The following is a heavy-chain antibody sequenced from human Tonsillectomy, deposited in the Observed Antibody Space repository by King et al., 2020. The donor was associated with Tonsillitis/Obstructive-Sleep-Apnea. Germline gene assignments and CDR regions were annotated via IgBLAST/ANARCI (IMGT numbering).Heavy chain of an antibody. J-gene: IGHJ6*03. D-gene: IGHD2-21*01. CDR2: INGDGSIT. CDR1: GFTLSGYW. Sequence: VQLVESGGGLVQPGGSLRISCAASGFTLSGYWMHWVRQGPGKGLVWVSRINGDGSITTYVDSVKGRFTISRDNAKNTLYLQMDSLRAEDTAVYYCGRIPRRDYAYYMDVWGKGTTVTVSS. V-gene: IGHV3-74*01. CDR3: GRIPRRDYAYYMDV.